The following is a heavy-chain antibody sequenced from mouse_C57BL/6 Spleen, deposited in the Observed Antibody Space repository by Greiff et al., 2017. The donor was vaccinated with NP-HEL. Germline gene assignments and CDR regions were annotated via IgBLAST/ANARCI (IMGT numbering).Heavy chain of an antibody. CDR1: GFTFSDYG. J-gene: IGHJ3*01. D-gene: IGHD2-4*01. CDR3: ARDYDWFAY. V-gene: IGHV5-17*01. Sequence: EVQLVESGGGLVKPGGSLKLSCAASGFTFSDYGMHWVRQAPEKGLEWVAYISSGSSTIYYADTVKGRFTISRDNAKNTLFLQMTSLRSEDTAMYYCARDYDWFAYWGQGTLVTVSA. CDR2: ISSGSSTI.